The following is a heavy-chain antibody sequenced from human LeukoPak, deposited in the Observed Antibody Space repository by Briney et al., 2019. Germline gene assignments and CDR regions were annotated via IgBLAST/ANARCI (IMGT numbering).Heavy chain of an antibody. V-gene: IGHV4-61*03. CDR1: GASVSSNSYH. D-gene: IGHD3-16*01. CDR2: HSGNS. CDR3: ATYYVGVGGRGN. J-gene: IGHJ4*02. Sequence: PSETLSLTCTVSGASVSSNSYHWSWIRQAPGKGLEWIGHSGNSDYKPSLKSRITISTDTSNNHFSLNLVSVTAADTAVYYCATYYVGVGGRGNWGPGTLVTVSS.